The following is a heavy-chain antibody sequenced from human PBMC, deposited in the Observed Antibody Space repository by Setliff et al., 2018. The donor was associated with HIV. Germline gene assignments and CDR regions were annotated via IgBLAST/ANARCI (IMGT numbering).Heavy chain of an antibody. J-gene: IGHJ4*02. D-gene: IGHD5-18*01. Sequence: GGSLRLSCAASGFTFSTYSMTWVRQAPGKGLDWVSSIIGSSTYIYYAGPVKGRFTISRDNAKNSLYLQMSSLRAEDTAVYYGARGGLAVGGYSFTGPDYWGQGTLVTVSS. V-gene: IGHV3-21*01. CDR1: GFTFSTYS. CDR3: ARGGLAVGGYSFTGPDY. CDR2: IIGSSTYI.